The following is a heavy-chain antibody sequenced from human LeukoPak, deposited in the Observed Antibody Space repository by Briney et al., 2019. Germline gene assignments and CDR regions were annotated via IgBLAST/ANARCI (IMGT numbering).Heavy chain of an antibody. V-gene: IGHV3-23*01. CDR1: GFTFSSTS. J-gene: IGHJ4*02. Sequence: GGSLRLSCAASGFTFSSTSMSWVRQAPGKGLEWVSSFSASKNNRHYVDSVRGRFIISTDNSTNPLFLQMNNLVAEDTALYYCAKNVWDRSGWLIEYWGQGTRVTVSS. CDR2: FSASKNNR. D-gene: IGHD6-19*01. CDR3: AKNVWDRSGWLIEY.